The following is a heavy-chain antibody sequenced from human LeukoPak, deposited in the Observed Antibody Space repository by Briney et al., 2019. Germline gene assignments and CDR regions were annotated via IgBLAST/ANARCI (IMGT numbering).Heavy chain of an antibody. V-gene: IGHV3-30*18. D-gene: IGHD6-13*01. CDR2: ISYDGSNK. CDR1: GFTFSSYG. J-gene: IGHJ4*02. CDR3: AKELDYSSSWPRGFHY. Sequence: PGGSQRLSCAASGFTFSSYGMHWVRQAPGKGLEWVAVISYDGSNKYYADSVKGRFTISRDNSKNTLYLQMNSLRAEDTAVYYCAKELDYSSSWPRGFHYWGQGTLVTVSS.